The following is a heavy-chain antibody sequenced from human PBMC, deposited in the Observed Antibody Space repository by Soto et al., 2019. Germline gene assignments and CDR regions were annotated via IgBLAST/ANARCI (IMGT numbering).Heavy chain of an antibody. CDR3: ARDFSDSRVRVGDGYNVYWYFDL. CDR1: GVTFSAYA. D-gene: IGHD1-26*01. Sequence: EVHLLESGGGFLQPGGSLRLSCAASGVTFSAYAMNWVRQVPGKGLEWVSYISSSGSTIYYADSVKGRFTISRDNAKNSLYLQMNSLRAEDTAVYYCARDFSDSRVRVGDGYNVYWYFDLWGRGTLVTVSS. V-gene: IGHV3-48*03. J-gene: IGHJ2*01. CDR2: ISSSGSTI.